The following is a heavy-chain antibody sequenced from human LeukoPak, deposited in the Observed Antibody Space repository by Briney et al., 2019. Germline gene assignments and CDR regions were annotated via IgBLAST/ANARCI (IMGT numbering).Heavy chain of an antibody. J-gene: IGHJ4*02. CDR2: IGGSGGNT. CDR1: GFTFSSYA. D-gene: IGHD3-10*01. V-gene: IGHV3-23*01. Sequence: RPGGSLRLSCAASGFTFSSYAMSWVRQAPGKGLEWVSAIGGSGGNTYYADSVKGRFTISRDNSKNTLSLQMNSLGAEDTAVYHCAKDGVYGSGSSYYFDYWGQGTLVTVSS. CDR3: AKDGVYGSGSSYYFDY.